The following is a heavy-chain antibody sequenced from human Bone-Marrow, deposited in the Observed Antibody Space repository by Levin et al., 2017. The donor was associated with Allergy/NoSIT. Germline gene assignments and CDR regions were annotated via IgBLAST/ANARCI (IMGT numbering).Heavy chain of an antibody. V-gene: IGHV3-30*18. J-gene: IGHJ5*02. Sequence: LAGGSLRLSCAASGFEFSGFGMDWVRQAPGRGLQWVAFISYDGTDKFYADSVKGRFTISRDNDKNTLYLQMHSLRPDDTAVYYCVKDPAYSSGWYFDPWGQGARVTVSS. CDR1: GFEFSGFG. CDR2: ISYDGTDK. CDR3: VKDPAYSSGWYFDP. D-gene: IGHD6-19*01.